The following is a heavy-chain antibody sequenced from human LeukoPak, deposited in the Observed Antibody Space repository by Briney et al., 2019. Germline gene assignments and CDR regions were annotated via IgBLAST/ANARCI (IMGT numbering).Heavy chain of an antibody. Sequence: SETLSLTCTVSGGSISSSYYYWGWIRQPPGKGLEWIGSIYYSGSTYYNPSLKSRVAISVGTSKNQFSLKLSSVTAADTAVYYCARHAAYYYDSSGYPWLTWFDPWGQGTLVTVSS. D-gene: IGHD3-22*01. CDR2: IYYSGST. V-gene: IGHV4-39*07. CDR3: ARHAAYYYDSSGYPWLTWFDP. CDR1: GGSISSSYYY. J-gene: IGHJ5*02.